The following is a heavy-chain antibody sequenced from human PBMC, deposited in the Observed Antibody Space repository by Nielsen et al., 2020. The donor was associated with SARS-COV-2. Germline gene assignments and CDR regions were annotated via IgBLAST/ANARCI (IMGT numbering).Heavy chain of an antibody. J-gene: IGHJ3*02. CDR3: AREIQLWVPEI. Sequence: GGSLRLSCAASGFTFSSYAMHWVRQAPGKGLEWVAVISYDGSNKYYADSVKGRFTISRDNSKNTLYLQMNSLRAEDTAVYYCAREIQLWVPEIWGQGTMVTVSS. D-gene: IGHD5-18*01. V-gene: IGHV3-30-3*01. CDR2: ISYDGSNK. CDR1: GFTFSSYA.